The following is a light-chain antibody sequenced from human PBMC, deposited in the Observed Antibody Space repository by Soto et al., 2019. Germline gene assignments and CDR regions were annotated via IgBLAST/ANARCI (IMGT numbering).Light chain of an antibody. Sequence: QSVLTQPPSVSAAPGQKVTISCSGSSSNIGNNYVSWYQQLPGTAPKLLIYDNNKRPSGIPDRFSGSKSGTSATLGITGLQTGDEAEYYCGTWDSSPSAGRWVFGGGTKLTVL. CDR3: GTWDSSPSAGRWV. CDR2: DNN. V-gene: IGLV1-51*01. CDR1: SSNIGNNY. J-gene: IGLJ3*02.